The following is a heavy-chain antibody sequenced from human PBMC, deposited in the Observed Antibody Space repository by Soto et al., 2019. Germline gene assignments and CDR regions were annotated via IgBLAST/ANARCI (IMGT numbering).Heavy chain of an antibody. J-gene: IGHJ5*02. CDR1: GFSLSTTGMN. Sequence: SGPTLVNPTQTLTLTCSFSGFSLSTTGMNVGWIRQPPGKALEWLALISWDADKRYSPSLKSRLTITKDTSKNQVVLTMTNMDHVDTDSYYCAHRNIHYWDPRPFDPWGQGTLVTVSS. D-gene: IGHD2-8*02. CDR3: AHRNIHYWDPRPFDP. V-gene: IGHV2-5*02. CDR2: ISWDADK.